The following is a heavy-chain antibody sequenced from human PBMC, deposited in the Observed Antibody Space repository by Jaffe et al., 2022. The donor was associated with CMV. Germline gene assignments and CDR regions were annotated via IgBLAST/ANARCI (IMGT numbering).Heavy chain of an antibody. CDR1: GFTFSNAW. D-gene: IGHD3-10*01. Sequence: EVQLVESGGGLVKPGGSLRLSCAASGFTFSNAWMSWVRQAPGKGLEWVGRIKSKTDGGTTDYAAPVKGRFTISRDDSKNTLYLQMNSLKTEDTAVYYCTTAYYSTNRGAFDIWGQGTMVTVSS. V-gene: IGHV3-15*01. CDR3: TTAYYSTNRGAFDI. J-gene: IGHJ3*02. CDR2: IKSKTDGGTT.